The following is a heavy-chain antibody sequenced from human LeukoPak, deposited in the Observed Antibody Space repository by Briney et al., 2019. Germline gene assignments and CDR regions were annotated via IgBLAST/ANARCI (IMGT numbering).Heavy chain of an antibody. D-gene: IGHD6-19*01. CDR1: GFTFSGSA. CDR2: IRSKANSYAT. J-gene: IGHJ4*02. CDR3: TSPWATSGWYRY. V-gene: IGHV3-73*01. Sequence: GGSLRLSRAASGFTFSGSAMHWVRQASGKGLEWVGRIRSKANSYATAYAASVKGRFTISRDDSKNTAYLQMNSLKTEDTAVYYCTSPWATSGWYRYWGQGTLVTVSS.